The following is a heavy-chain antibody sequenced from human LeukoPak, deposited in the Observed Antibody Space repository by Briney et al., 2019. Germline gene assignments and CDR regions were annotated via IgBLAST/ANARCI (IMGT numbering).Heavy chain of an antibody. V-gene: IGHV3-49*03. CDR1: GFTFGDYG. CDR3: PTWTAAKRILN. Sequence: GGSLRLSCTTSGFTFGDYGMTWFRQAPGKGLEWVGIIRSKAYGGTAEYAASVKGRFTISRDDSESIAYLQMNSLKTEDTAVYYCPTWTAAKRILNWGQGTLVTVSS. J-gene: IGHJ4*02. D-gene: IGHD3/OR15-3a*01. CDR2: IRSKAYGGTA.